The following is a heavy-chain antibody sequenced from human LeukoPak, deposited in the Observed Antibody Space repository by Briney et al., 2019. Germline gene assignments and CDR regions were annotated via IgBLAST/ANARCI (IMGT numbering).Heavy chain of an antibody. J-gene: IGHJ6*02. CDR2: ISGSGGST. Sequence: GGSLRLSCAASGFTFSSYAMSWVRQAPGKGLEWVSAISGSGGSTYYADSVKGRFTISRDNSENTLYLQMNSLRAEDTAVYYCARSSSLLPGYYYGMDVWGQGTTVTVSS. V-gene: IGHV3-23*01. D-gene: IGHD2-15*01. CDR1: GFTFSSYA. CDR3: ARSSSLLPGYYYGMDV.